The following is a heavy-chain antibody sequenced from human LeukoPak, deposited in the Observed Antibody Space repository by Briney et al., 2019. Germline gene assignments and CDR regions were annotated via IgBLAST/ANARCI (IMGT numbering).Heavy chain of an antibody. Sequence: ASVKVSCKASGYTFTSYYLHLERQAPGQGLEWMGMINPSGGSTSYEQKFQGRLTMTRDTSTSTVYMELSSLRSEDTAVYYCARRRDGYNFGYWGQGTLVTVSS. V-gene: IGHV1-46*01. D-gene: IGHD5-24*01. CDR3: ARRRDGYNFGY. J-gene: IGHJ4*02. CDR1: GYTFTSYY. CDR2: INPSGGST.